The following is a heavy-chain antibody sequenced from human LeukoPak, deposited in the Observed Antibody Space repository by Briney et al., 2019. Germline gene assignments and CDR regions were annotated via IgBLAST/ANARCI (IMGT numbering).Heavy chain of an antibody. CDR3: ARDPGIAVASYYGMDV. CDR2: IIPIFGTA. J-gene: IGHJ6*02. V-gene: IGHV1-69*13. D-gene: IGHD6-19*01. CDR1: GGTFSSYA. Sequence: SVKVSCKASGGTFSSYAISWVRQAPGQGLEWMGGIIPIFGTANYAQKFQGRVTITADESTSTAYMELSSLRSEDTAVYYCARDPGIAVASYYGMDVWGQGTTVTVSS.